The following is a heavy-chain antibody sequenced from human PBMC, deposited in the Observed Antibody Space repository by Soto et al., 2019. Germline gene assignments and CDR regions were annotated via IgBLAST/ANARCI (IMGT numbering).Heavy chain of an antibody. V-gene: IGHV4-31*03. CDR2: IYYSGST. CDR3: ARVPYYYDSSGYYSTPYYFDY. Sequence: PSETLSLTCTVSGGSISSGGYYWSWIRQHPGKGLEWIGYIYYSGSTYYNPSLKSRVTISVDTSKNQFSLKLSSVTAADTAVYYCARVPYYYDSSGYYSTPYYFDYWGQGTLVTVSS. J-gene: IGHJ4*02. CDR1: GGSISSGGYY. D-gene: IGHD3-22*01.